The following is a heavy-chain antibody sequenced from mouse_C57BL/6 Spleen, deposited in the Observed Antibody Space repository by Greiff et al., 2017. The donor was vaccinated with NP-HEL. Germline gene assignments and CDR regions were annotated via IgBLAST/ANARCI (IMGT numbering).Heavy chain of an antibody. V-gene: IGHV5-17*01. CDR2: ISSGSSTI. D-gene: IGHD1-1*02. Sequence: EVKLVESGGGLVKPGGSLKLSCAASGFTFSDYGMHWVRQAPEKGLEWVAYISSGSSTIYYADTVKGRFTISRDNAKNTLFLQMTSLRSEDTAMYYCARLGGAMDYWGQGTSVTVSS. J-gene: IGHJ4*01. CDR1: GFTFSDYG. CDR3: ARLGGAMDY.